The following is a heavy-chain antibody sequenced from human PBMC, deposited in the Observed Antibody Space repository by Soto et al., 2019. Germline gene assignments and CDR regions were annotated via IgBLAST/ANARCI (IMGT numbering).Heavy chain of an antibody. D-gene: IGHD3-3*01. Sequence: QVQLVQSGAEVKKPGSSVKVSCKASGGTFSSYAISWVRQAPGQGLEWMGGIIPIFGTANYAQKFQGRVTITADKSTSTVYLELSSLSSEDTAVYYCVRDRDYDFWSGYEIYYYYYGMDVWGQGTTVTVSS. J-gene: IGHJ6*02. CDR2: IIPIFGTA. CDR1: GGTFSSYA. CDR3: VRDRDYDFWSGYEIYYYYYGMDV. V-gene: IGHV1-69*06.